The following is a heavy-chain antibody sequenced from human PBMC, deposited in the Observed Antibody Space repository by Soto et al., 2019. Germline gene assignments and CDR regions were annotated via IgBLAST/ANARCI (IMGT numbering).Heavy chain of an antibody. CDR3: ARLPKGSVVTG. CDR2: IYSSSENI. Sequence: VQLVESGGGVVSPGGSLRLSCVGSGFSFRDHSMNWVRQPPGKGLQWISYIYSSSENIYYADSVKGRFTVSRDNAKNTLFLQMNSLRDDDSAIYYCARLPKGSVVTGWGQGSLVTVSS. D-gene: IGHD2-21*02. V-gene: IGHV3-48*02. CDR1: GFSFRDHS. J-gene: IGHJ4*01.